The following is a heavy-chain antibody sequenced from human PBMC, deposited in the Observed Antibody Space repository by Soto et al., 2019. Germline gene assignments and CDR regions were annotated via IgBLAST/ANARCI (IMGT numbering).Heavy chain of an antibody. V-gene: IGHV1-18*01. CDR3: ARGGSYGLNPKYYFDY. D-gene: IGHD1-26*01. Sequence: VKLSRKGSVYSNSGYVGDRRRQDHGQRLAWMGWISAYNGNTNYAQKLQGRVTMTTYTSTSTAYRELRSMRSDDTAVYYCARGGSYGLNPKYYFDYWGQGTLVTVSS. CDR1: VYSNSGYV. CDR2: ISAYNGNT. J-gene: IGHJ4*02.